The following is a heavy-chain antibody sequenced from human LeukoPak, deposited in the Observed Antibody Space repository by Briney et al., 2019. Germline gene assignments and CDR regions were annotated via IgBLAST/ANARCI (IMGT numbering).Heavy chain of an antibody. V-gene: IGHV4-34*01. J-gene: IGHJ4*02. CDR2: INHSGST. CDR1: GGSFSGYY. D-gene: IGHD6-6*01. CDR3: ARGGHSSSCPYGY. Sequence: SETLSLTCAVYGGSFSGYYWSWIRQPPGKGLEWIGEINHSGSTNYNPSLKSRVTISVDTSKNQFSLKLSSVTAADTAVYYCARGGHSSSCPYGYWGQGTLVTVSS.